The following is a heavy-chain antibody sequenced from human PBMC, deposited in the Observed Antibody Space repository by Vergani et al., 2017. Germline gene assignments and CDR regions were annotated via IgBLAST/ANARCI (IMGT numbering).Heavy chain of an antibody. V-gene: IGHV4-38-2*01. J-gene: IGHJ4*02. Sequence: QVQLQESGPGLVKPSETLSLTCAVSGFSIDNGYYWDWIRQPPGKGLEWIGSIYRTGRTHFNPSLKSRVTISVDTSNNHFSLRLNSLTAADTAVYYCARRSGIVYDNFSGTKYFFDFWGQGTLVTVSS. CDR3: ARRSGIVYDNFSGTKYFFDF. CDR2: IYRTGRT. CDR1: GFSIDNGYY. D-gene: IGHD3-9*01.